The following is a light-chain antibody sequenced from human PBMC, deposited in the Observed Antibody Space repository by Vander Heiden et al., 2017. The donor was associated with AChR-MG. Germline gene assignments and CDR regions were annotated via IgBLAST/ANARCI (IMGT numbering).Light chain of an antibody. CDR2: KAS. CDR3: QQCNSYSWT. Sequence: DLQVTQSPSSLSASVGDRVTITCRASQSISSWLAWYQQKPGKAPKLLIYKASSLESGVPSRFSGSGSGTEFTLTISSLQPDDFATYYCQQCNSYSWTFGQGTKVEIK. V-gene: IGKV1-5*03. CDR1: QSISSW. J-gene: IGKJ1*01.